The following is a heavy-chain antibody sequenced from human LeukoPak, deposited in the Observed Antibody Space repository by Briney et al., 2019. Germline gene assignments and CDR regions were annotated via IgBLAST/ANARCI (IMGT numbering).Heavy chain of an antibody. Sequence: ASVKVSCKASGYTFTGYYMHRVRQAPGQGLEWIGWINPNSGGTNYAQKFQGRVTMTRATSISTAYMELSRLRSDDTAVYYCASPSVSDYGDYAFDYWGQGTLVTVSS. CDR3: ASPSVSDYGDYAFDY. D-gene: IGHD4-17*01. CDR1: GYTFTGYY. J-gene: IGHJ4*02. CDR2: INPNSGGT. V-gene: IGHV1-2*02.